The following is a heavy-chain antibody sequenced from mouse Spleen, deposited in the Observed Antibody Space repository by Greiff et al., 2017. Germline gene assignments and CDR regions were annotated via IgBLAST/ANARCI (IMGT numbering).Heavy chain of an antibody. V-gene: IGHV3-1*01. D-gene: IGHD5-5*01. CDR3: ARGDYPLPMDY. J-gene: IGHJ4*01. CDR2: ISYSGST. Sequence: LKESGPGMVKPSQSLSLTCTVTGYSITSGYDWHWIRHFPGNKLEWMGYISYSGSTNYNPSLKSRISITHDTSKNHFFLKLNSVTTEDTATYYCARGDYPLPMDYWGQGTSVTVSS. CDR1: GYSITSGYD.